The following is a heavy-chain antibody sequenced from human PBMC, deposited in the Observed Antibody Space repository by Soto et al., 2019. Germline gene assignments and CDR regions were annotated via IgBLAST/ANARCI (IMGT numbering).Heavy chain of an antibody. CDR3: ARVTRGWYVYY. D-gene: IGHD6-19*01. CDR2: INHSGST. V-gene: IGHV4-34*01. Sequence: SETLSLTCAVYGGSFSGYYWIWIRQPPGKGLEWIGEINHSGSTNYNPSLKSRVTISVDTSKNQFSLELSSVTAADTAVYYCARVTRGWYVYYWGQGTLVTVSS. J-gene: IGHJ4*02. CDR1: GGSFSGYY.